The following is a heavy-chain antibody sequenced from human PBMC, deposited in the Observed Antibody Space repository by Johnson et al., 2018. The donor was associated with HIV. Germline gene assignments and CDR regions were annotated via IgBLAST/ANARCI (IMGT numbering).Heavy chain of an antibody. CDR3: ARDATYYYDSSGYHDAFDI. V-gene: IGHV3-66*02. CDR2: IYSGRST. Sequence: VESGGGLVKPGGSLRLSCSASGFTFDDYGMSWVRQAPGKGLEWVSVIYSGRSTYYADSVKGRFTISRDNSKNTLYLQMNSLRAEDTAVYYCARDATYYYDSSGYHDAFDIWGQGTMVTVSS. J-gene: IGHJ3*02. CDR1: GFTFDDYG. D-gene: IGHD3-22*01.